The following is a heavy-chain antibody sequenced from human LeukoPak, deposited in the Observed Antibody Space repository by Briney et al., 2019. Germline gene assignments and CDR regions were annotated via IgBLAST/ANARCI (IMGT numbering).Heavy chain of an antibody. J-gene: IGHJ6*02. Sequence: PSETLSLTCTVSGGFISSYYWSWIRQPPGKGLEWIGHIYYSGSTNYNPSLKSRVTISVDTSKNQFSLKLSSVTAADTAVYYCARSPYYYYGMDVWGQGTTVTVSS. CDR1: GGFISSYY. CDR2: IYYSGST. CDR3: ARSPYYYYGMDV. V-gene: IGHV4-59*01.